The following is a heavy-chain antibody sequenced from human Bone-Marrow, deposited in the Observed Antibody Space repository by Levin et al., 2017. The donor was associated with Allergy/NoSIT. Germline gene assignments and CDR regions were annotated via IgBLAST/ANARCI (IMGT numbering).Heavy chain of an antibody. CDR3: AGYDTSAYHSPFDY. Sequence: GGSLRLSCAASGFIFRNYAMNWVRQAPGKGLEWVSQISGSGVNTHYADSVKGRFTISRDTSKNTLYLQMNSLRVEDTAVYYCAGYDTSAYHSPFDYWGQGTLVTVSS. D-gene: IGHD3-22*01. CDR2: ISGSGVNT. J-gene: IGHJ4*02. CDR1: GFIFRNYA. V-gene: IGHV3-23*01.